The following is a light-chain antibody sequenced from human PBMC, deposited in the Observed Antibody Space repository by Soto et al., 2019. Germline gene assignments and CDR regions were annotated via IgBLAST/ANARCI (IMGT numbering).Light chain of an antibody. CDR1: QSLLHSNGYNY. CDR2: LGS. Sequence: DLVMTQSPLSLPVTPGEPASISCRSSQSLLHSNGYNYLDWYLQKPGQSPQLLIYLGSNRASGVXDXXSGSGSGTDFTLKISRVEAEDVGVYYCMQALQTPFTFGGGTKVEIK. CDR3: MQALQTPFT. V-gene: IGKV2-28*01. J-gene: IGKJ4*01.